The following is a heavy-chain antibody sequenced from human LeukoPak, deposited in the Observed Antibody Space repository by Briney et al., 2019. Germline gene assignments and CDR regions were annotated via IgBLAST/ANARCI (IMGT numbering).Heavy chain of an antibody. CDR2: TYYRSKWYN. CDR3: ARRGSFSGLDY. V-gene: IGHV6-1*01. Sequence: SQTLSLTCAISGDSVSSTSVAWNWIRQSPSRGLEWLGRTYYRSKWYNDYAVSVKSRITITPDTSKNQFSLQLNSVTLEDTAVYYCARRGSFSGLDYWGQGTLVTVSS. J-gene: IGHJ4*02. D-gene: IGHD1-26*01. CDR1: GDSVSSTSVA.